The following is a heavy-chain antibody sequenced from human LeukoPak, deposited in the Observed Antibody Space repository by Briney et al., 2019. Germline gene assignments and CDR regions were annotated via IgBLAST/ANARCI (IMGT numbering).Heavy chain of an antibody. CDR3: ARGFSRIDY. J-gene: IGHJ4*02. CDR1: GFPFSSYS. Sequence: QPGGSLRLSCAASGFPFSSYSMNWVRQAPGKGVEWVSYISSSSSTIYDADYVKGRFTISRDNAKNSLYLQMNSLRDEDTAVYYCARGFSRIDYWGQGTLATVSS. V-gene: IGHV3-48*02. CDR2: ISSSSSTI.